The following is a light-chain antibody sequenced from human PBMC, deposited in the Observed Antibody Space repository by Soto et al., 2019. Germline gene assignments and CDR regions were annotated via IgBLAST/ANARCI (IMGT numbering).Light chain of an antibody. CDR1: QGISSY. J-gene: IGKJ4*01. CDR2: AAS. CDR3: QQYYSYPRT. Sequence: AIRMTQSPSSFSASTGDRVTITCRASQGISSYLAWYQQKPGKAPKLLIYAASTLQSGVPSRFSGSGSGTDLTLTISCLQSEDFATYYCQQYYSYPRTFGGGTKVDIK. V-gene: IGKV1-8*01.